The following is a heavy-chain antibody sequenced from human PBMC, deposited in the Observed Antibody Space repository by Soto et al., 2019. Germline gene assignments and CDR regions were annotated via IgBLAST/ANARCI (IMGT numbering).Heavy chain of an antibody. CDR2: ITSSGGNT. CDR3: ARRPSKAVIGGPLDY. CDR1: GFTFSSYP. V-gene: IGHV3-64*01. J-gene: IGHJ4*02. Sequence: EVQLVESGGGLVQPGGSLRLSCAASGFTFSSYPMHWVRQAPGKGLEYVSAITSSGGNTYYANSVKGRFTISRDTSKNPLFLQMGSLRPEDMAVYYCARRPSKAVIGGPLDYWGRGVQVTVSS. D-gene: IGHD1-26*01.